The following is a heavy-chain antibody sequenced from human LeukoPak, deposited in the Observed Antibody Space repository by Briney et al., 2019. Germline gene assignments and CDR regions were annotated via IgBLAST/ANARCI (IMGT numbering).Heavy chain of an antibody. CDR1: GGSISSSNW. CDR3: ASATSLYYYGMDV. CDR2: IYHSGST. J-gene: IGHJ6*02. Sequence: SGTLSLTCAVSGGSISSSNWWSWVRQPPGKGLEWIGEIYHSGSTNYNPSLKSRVTISVDKSKNQFSLKLSSVTAADTGVYYCASATSLYYYGMDVWGQGTTVTVSS. V-gene: IGHV4-4*02.